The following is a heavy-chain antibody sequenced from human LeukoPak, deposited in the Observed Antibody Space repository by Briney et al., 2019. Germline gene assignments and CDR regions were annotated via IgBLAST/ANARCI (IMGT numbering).Heavy chain of an antibody. CDR1: GISFSNYS. CDR3: ARGGSGYSYGKIDS. V-gene: IGHV3-7*01. CDR2: IKQDGSET. Sequence: PGGSLRLSCAASGISFSNYSMNWVRQAPGKGLEWVANIKQDGSETYCVDSVKGRFTISRDNAKNSLYLQMNSLRDEDTAVYYCARGGSGYSYGKIDSWGQGILVTVSS. D-gene: IGHD5-18*01. J-gene: IGHJ4*02.